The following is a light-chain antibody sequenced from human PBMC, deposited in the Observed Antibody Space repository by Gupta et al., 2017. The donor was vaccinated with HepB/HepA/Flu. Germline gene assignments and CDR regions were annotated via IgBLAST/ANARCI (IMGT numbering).Light chain of an antibody. CDR2: AAS. CDR3: QQANSFPPFT. Sequence: DIQMTPSPSSVSASVGDRVTITCRASQGISSWFAWYQQKPGKAPKLLIYAASRLQSGVPSRFSGSGSGTDFTLTISSLQPEDFATYYCQQANSFPPFTFGPGTKVEIK. V-gene: IGKV1-12*01. CDR1: QGISSW. J-gene: IGKJ3*01.